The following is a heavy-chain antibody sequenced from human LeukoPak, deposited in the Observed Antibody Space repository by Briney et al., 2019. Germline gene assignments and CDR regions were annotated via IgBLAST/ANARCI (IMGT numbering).Heavy chain of an antibody. CDR3: ARNHIIRLGELCNWFDP. V-gene: IGHV4-39*07. J-gene: IGHJ5*02. D-gene: IGHD3-16*01. CDR2: IYYSGST. CDR1: GGSISSSSYY. Sequence: SETLSLTCTVSGGSISSSSYYWGWIRQPPGKGLEWIGSIYYSGSTYYNPSLTSRVTIVDPSKNQFSLNLTSVTAADTAVYYCARNHIIRLGELCNWFDPWGQGTLVTVPS.